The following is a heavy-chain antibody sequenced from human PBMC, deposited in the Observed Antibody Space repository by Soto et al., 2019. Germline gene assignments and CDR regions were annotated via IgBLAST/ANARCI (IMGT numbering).Heavy chain of an antibody. CDR2: FDPEDGET. CDR1: GYTLTELS. V-gene: IGHV1-24*01. J-gene: IGHJ5*02. D-gene: IGHD4-4*01. CDR3: ATYELLTTDESLPGLFDP. Sequence: VSVKVSCKVSGYTLTELSMHWVRQAPGKGLEWMGGFDPEDGETIYAQKFQGRVTMTEDTSTDTAYMELSSLRSEDTAVYYCATYELLTTDESLPGLFDPWGQGTLVTVSS.